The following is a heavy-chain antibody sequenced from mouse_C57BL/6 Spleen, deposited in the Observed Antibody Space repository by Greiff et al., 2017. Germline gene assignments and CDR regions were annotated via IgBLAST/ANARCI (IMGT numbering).Heavy chain of an antibody. Sequence: SGPELVKPGASVTISCKASGYAFSSSCLNWVKQRPGKGLEWIGRIYPGDGDTNYNGKFKGKATLTADKSSSTAYMQLSSLTSEDAAVYFCARSNSLFGYWGQGTLVTVSA. CDR1: GYAFSSSC. J-gene: IGHJ3*01. CDR2: IYPGDGDT. CDR3: ARSNSLFGY. V-gene: IGHV1-82*01.